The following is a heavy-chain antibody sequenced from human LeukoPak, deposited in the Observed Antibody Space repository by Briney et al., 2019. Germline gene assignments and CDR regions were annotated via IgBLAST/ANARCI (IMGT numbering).Heavy chain of an antibody. D-gene: IGHD3-22*01. V-gene: IGHV3-15*01. CDR1: GFTFSNAW. Sequence: GGSLRLSCAASGFTFSNAWMSWVRQAPGKGLEWVGRIKSKTDGGTTDYAAPVKGRFTISRDDSKNTLYLQMNSLKTEDTPVYYCTTAPAPEYYYDSSGPYWGQGTLVTVSS. CDR3: TTAPAPEYYYDSSGPY. J-gene: IGHJ4*02. CDR2: IKSKTDGGTT.